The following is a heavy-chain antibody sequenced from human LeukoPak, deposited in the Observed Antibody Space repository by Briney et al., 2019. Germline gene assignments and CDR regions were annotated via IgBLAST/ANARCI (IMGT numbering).Heavy chain of an antibody. CDR2: IYYSGST. CDR3: ARVGITMVRGVIRRYYHYMDA. D-gene: IGHD3-10*01. Sequence: NASETLSLTCTVSGGSISSSSYYWGWIRQPPGKGLEWIGSIYYSGSTYYNPSLKSRVTISVDTSKNQFSLKLSSVTAADTAVYYCARVGITMVRGVIRRYYHYMDAWGKGTTVTVSS. V-gene: IGHV4-39*07. J-gene: IGHJ6*03. CDR1: GGSISSSSYY.